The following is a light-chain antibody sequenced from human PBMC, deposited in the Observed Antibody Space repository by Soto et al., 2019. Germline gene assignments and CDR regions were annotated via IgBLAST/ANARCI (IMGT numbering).Light chain of an antibody. Sequence: QSVLTQPASLSGSPGQSITISCTGPSSDVGGYNYVSWYQQHPGKAPKLMLYEASNRPSGVSNRFSGCKSGNTASLTISGLQAEDDADYYCISYTSSSTLYVFGTGTKLTVL. V-gene: IGLV2-14*01. CDR3: ISYTSSSTLYV. CDR2: EAS. CDR1: SSDVGGYNY. J-gene: IGLJ1*01.